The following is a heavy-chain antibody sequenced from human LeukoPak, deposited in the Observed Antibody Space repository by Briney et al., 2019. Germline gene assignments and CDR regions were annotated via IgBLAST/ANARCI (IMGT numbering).Heavy chain of an antibody. Sequence: PSETLPLTCNVSGGSISYFFWSWIRQPPGKGLEWIAYTHYSGTTSHNPSLKSRVSLSVDTSKNQLSLNLTSVTAADTAVYYCARGGVLPRAFDSWGQGTLVTVSS. CDR1: GGSISYFF. CDR2: THYSGTT. J-gene: IGHJ5*01. D-gene: IGHD3-16*01. CDR3: ARGGVLPRAFDS. V-gene: IGHV4-59*01.